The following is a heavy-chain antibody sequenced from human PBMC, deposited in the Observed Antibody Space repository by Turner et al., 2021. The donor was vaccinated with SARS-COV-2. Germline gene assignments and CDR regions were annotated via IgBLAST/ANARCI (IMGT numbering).Heavy chain of an antibody. D-gene: IGHD3-22*01. J-gene: IGHJ4*02. CDR2: ISYDGSNK. Sequence: QVQLVESGGGVVQPGRSQRLSCSASGFTFSTYAMHWVRQAPGKGLEWVAVISYDGSNKYYADSVKGRFTISRDNSKNSLYLQMNSLRAEDTAVYYCAREDYYDSSGSLDYWGQGTLVTVSS. V-gene: IGHV3-30-3*01. CDR1: GFTFSTYA. CDR3: AREDYYDSSGSLDY.